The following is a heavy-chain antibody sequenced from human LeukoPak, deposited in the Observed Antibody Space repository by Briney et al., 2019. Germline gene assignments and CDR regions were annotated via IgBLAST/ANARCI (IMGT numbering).Heavy chain of an antibody. CDR2: TRNKANSYTT. Sequence: GGSLRLSCAASGFTFSDHYMDWVRQAPRKGLEWVGRTRNKANSYTTEYAASVKGRFTISRDDSKNSLYLQMNSLKTEDTAVYYCARSLEYYFDYWGQGTLVTVSS. J-gene: IGHJ4*02. CDR3: ARSLEYYFDY. CDR1: GFTFSDHY. V-gene: IGHV3-72*01.